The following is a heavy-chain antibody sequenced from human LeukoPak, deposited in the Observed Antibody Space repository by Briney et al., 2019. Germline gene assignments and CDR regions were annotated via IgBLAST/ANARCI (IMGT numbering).Heavy chain of an antibody. Sequence: GRSLRLSCAASGFTFSSYGMHWVRQAPGKGLEWVAVISYDGSNKYYADSVKGRFTISRDNSKNTLYLQMNSLRAEDTAVCYCSKEGNFAVWGQGTTVTVSS. CDR3: SKEGNFAV. V-gene: IGHV3-30*18. J-gene: IGHJ6*02. D-gene: IGHD3-10*01. CDR2: ISYDGSNK. CDR1: GFTFSSYG.